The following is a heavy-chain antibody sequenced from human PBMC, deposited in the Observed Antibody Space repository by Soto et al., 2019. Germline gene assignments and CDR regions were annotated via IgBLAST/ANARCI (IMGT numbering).Heavy chain of an antibody. J-gene: IGHJ6*02. D-gene: IGHD3-10*01. Sequence: EVQVVESGGGLVKPGGSLRVSCEASGFPFNIYSMNWVRQAPGKGLEWVSSISSISEYTYYADSVKGRFTISRDNAKNSVYLQMNSLRAEDAAVYYWVRSARRDSGSYTPTYYYYGMDVWGQGTTVTVSS. CDR1: GFPFNIYS. V-gene: IGHV3-21*01. CDR3: VRSARRDSGSYTPTYYYYGMDV. CDR2: ISSISEYT.